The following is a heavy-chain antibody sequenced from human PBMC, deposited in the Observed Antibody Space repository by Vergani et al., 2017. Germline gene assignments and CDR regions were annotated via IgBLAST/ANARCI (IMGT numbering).Heavy chain of an antibody. CDR1: GGTFSSYA. D-gene: IGHD4-17*01. V-gene: IGHV1-69*04. J-gene: IGHJ3*02. Sequence: QVQLVQSGAEVKKPGSSVKVSCKASGGTFSSYAISWVRQAPGQGLEWMGRIIPILGIANYAQKFQGRVTVTADKSTSTAYMGLSSLRSEDTAVYYCARVRSDDYGDYDLSLDQSDDAFDIWGQGTMVTVSS. CDR2: IIPILGIA. CDR3: ARVRSDDYGDYDLSLDQSDDAFDI.